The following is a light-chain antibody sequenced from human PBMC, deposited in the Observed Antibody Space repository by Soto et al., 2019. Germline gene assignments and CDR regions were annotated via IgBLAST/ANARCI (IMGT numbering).Light chain of an antibody. Sequence: EIVLTQSPATLSASLGERATLSCRATQSVRSNFAWYQQKPGQPPRLLMYGASTRVTDVPDRFSGSGSGTEFTLTISSLQSEDFAVYYCQQYNNWPPWTFDQGTKVEIK. CDR1: QSVRSN. J-gene: IGKJ1*01. V-gene: IGKV3-15*01. CDR3: QQYNNWPPWT. CDR2: GAS.